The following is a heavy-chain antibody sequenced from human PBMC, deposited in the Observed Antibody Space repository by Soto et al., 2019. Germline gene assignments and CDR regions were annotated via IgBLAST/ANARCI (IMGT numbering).Heavy chain of an antibody. J-gene: IGHJ6*02. CDR1: GFTFSSFA. D-gene: IGHD3-10*01. CDR3: AKDSITFFYGVDV. Sequence: GGSLRLSCAASGFTFSSFAMNWVRQAPGKGLEWVSGISDSGGSTYYADSVKDRFTISRDNSKNMLYLQMNSLRAEDTAVYYCAKDSITFFYGVDVWGQGTTVTVSS. V-gene: IGHV3-23*01. CDR2: ISDSGGST.